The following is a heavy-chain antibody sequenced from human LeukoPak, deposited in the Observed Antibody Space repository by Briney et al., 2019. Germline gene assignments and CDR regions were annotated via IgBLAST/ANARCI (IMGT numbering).Heavy chain of an antibody. J-gene: IGHJ4*02. D-gene: IGHD2-2*01. Sequence: GGSLRLSCAASGFTFGSYWMQWVRQTPEKGLVWVAHINNDGSNTIYVDSVKGRFTISKDNAKNSLYLQMNSLRAEDTAVYYCARDSRPDYWGQGTLVTVSS. CDR1: GFTFGSYW. V-gene: IGHV3-74*01. CDR2: INNDGSNT. CDR3: ARDSRPDY.